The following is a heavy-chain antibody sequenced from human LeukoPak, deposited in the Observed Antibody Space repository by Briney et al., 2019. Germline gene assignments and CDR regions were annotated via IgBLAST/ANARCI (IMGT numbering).Heavy chain of an antibody. V-gene: IGHV1-46*01. CDR3: ARDQEGFDY. Sequence: ASVKVSCKASGYTFTSNYIHRVRQAPGQGLEWMGMIYPRDGNTSYAQKFQGRVTVTRDASTSTVHMELSGLRSEDTAVYYCARDQEGFDYWGQGTLVTVSS. CDR1: GYTFTSNY. CDR2: IYPRDGNT. J-gene: IGHJ4*02.